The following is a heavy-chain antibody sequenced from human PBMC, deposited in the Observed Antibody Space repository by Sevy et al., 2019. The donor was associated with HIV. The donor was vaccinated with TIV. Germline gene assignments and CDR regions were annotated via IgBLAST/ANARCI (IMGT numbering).Heavy chain of an antibody. CDR1: GFPLSRYG. CDR3: AKAGYCSGGSCYSWYYYYGMDV. V-gene: IGHV3-30*02. J-gene: IGHJ6*02. Sequence: GGSLRLSCAASGFPLSRYGMHWVRQAPGKGLEWVAFIRYDGSNKYYADSVKGRFTISRDNSKNRLYLQMNSPRAEDTAVYYSAKAGYCSGGSCYSWYYYYGMDVWGQGTTVTVSS. CDR2: IRYDGSNK. D-gene: IGHD2-15*01.